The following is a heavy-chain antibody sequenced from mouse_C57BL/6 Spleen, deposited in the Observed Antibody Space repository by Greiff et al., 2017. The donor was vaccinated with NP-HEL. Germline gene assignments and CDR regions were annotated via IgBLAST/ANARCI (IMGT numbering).Heavy chain of an antibody. CDR3: AYYSNAMDY. J-gene: IGHJ4*01. D-gene: IGHD2-5*01. CDR1: GYSITSGYY. CDR2: ISYDGSN. V-gene: IGHV3-6*01. Sequence: EVKLQESGPGLVKPSQSLSLTCSVTGYSITSGYYWNWIRQFPGNKLEWMGYISYDGSNNYNPSLKNRISITRDTSKNQFFLKLNSVTTEDTATYYCAYYSNAMDYWGQGTSVTVSS.